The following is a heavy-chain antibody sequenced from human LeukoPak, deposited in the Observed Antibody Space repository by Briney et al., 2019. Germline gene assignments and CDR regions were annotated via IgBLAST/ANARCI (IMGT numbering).Heavy chain of an antibody. J-gene: IGHJ5*02. CDR3: VRGYCSGTSCFPAWFDP. CDR1: GFTVSSNY. CDR2: IYSGGST. D-gene: IGHD2-2*01. Sequence: GGSLRLSCAASGFTVSSNYMSCVRQAPGKGLEWVSIIYSGGSTYYADSVKGRFTISRDNSKNTLYLQMNSLRAEDTAVYYCVRGYCSGTSCFPAWFDPWGQGTLVTVSS. V-gene: IGHV3-53*01.